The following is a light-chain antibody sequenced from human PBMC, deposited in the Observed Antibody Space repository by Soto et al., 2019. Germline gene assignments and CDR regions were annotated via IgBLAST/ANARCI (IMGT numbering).Light chain of an antibody. CDR1: QSLLHSNGYNY. V-gene: IGKV2-28*01. CDR2: LGS. CDR3: MQALQTPRT. J-gene: IGKJ1*01. Sequence: DIVMTQSPLSLPVTPGEPASSSCRSSQSLLHSNGYNYLDWYLQKPGQSPQLLIYLGSNRASGVPARFSGSGSGTDFTLKISRVEAEDVGVYYCMQALQTPRTFGQGTTVDIK.